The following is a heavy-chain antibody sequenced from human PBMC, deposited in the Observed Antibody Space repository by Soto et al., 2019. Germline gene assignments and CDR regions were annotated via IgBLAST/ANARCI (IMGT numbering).Heavy chain of an antibody. V-gene: IGHV4-34*01. CDR2: INHSGST. CDR1: GGSFSGYY. CDR3: ARDSYSSGQRGYIWFDP. D-gene: IGHD6-19*01. J-gene: IGHJ5*02. Sequence: PSETLSLTCAVYGGSFSGYYWSWIRQPPGKGPEWIGEINHSGSTNYNPSLKSRVTISVDTSKNQFSLKLSSVTAADTAVYYCARDSYSSGQRGYIWFDPWGQGTLVTVSS.